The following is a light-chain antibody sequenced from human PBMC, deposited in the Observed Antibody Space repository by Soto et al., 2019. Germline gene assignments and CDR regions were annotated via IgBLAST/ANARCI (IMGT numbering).Light chain of an antibody. V-gene: IGKV1-16*01. J-gene: IGKJ2*01. CDR2: ASS. CDR1: QGISNS. CDR3: QQYESYPYT. Sequence: DLQMTQSPSSVSASVGDKVTITCRASQGISNSLAWFRLKPGRAPESVIFASSTLQGGIPSRFSGSGSGTHFTLTITSLQPEDSATFYCQQYESYPYTFGQGTRLEI.